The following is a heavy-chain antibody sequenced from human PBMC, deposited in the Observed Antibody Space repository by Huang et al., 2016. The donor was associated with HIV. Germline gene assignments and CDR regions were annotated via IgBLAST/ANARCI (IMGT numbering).Heavy chain of an antibody. V-gene: IGHV3-30*04. CDR3: ARDRGGSYGVYFDY. CDR1: GFTFSTYA. Sequence: QVQLVESGGGVAQPGRSLRLSCVASGFTFSTYARHWVRQAQGKGLEWVAVTSYDGSDKYYADSVKGRFTISRDNSKNTLYLQMNSLRVEDTALYYCARDRGGSYGVYFDYWGQATLVTVSS. D-gene: IGHD3-10*01. J-gene: IGHJ4*02. CDR2: TSYDGSDK.